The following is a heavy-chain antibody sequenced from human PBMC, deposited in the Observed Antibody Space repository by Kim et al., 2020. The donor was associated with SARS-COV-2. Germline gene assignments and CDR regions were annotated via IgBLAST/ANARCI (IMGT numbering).Heavy chain of an antibody. Sequence: SETLSLTCTVSGGSVSGGSYWTWIRQPPGKGLEWIGYIYYSGWSTNYNPSLKNRVTISLDTSKNQFSLKLSSVTAADTAVYFCVRVKVVATIEGMDVWGQGTTVTVSS. V-gene: IGHV4-61*08. D-gene: IGHD5-12*01. CDR1: GGSVSGGSY. CDR3: VRVKVVATIEGMDV. CDR2: IYYSGWST. J-gene: IGHJ6*02.